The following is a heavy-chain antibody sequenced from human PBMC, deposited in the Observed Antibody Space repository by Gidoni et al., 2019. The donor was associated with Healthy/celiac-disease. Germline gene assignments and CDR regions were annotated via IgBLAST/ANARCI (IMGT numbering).Heavy chain of an antibody. CDR2: INPNSGGT. CDR1: GYTFTGYY. Sequence: QVQLVQSGAEVKKPGASVKVSCKASGYTFTGYYMPWVRQAPGQGLEWMGRINPNSGGTNYAQKFQGRVTMTRDTSISTAYMELSRLRSDDTAVYYCARASGYCSSTSCLLDDAFDIWGQGTMVTVSS. V-gene: IGHV1-2*06. CDR3: ARASGYCSSTSCLLDDAFDI. D-gene: IGHD2-2*03. J-gene: IGHJ3*02.